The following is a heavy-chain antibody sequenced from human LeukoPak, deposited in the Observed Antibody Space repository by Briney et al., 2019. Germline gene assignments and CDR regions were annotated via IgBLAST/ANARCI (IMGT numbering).Heavy chain of an antibody. V-gene: IGHV4-30-2*01. D-gene: IGHD1-26*01. CDR2: IYHSGST. Sequence: SETLSLTCAVSGGSISSGGYSWSWIRQPPGKGLEWIGYIYHSGSTYYNPSLKSRVTISVDRSKNQFSLKLSSVTAADTAVYYCARSGRGLATRFDPWGQGILVTVSS. J-gene: IGHJ5*02. CDR1: GGSISSGGYS. CDR3: ARSGRGLATRFDP.